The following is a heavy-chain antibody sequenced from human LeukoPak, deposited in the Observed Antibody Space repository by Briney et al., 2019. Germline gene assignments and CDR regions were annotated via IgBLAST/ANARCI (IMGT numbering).Heavy chain of an antibody. V-gene: IGHV3-30*18. CDR1: GFTFSTYG. CDR3: AKGFGEYRPSFDY. Sequence: GGSLRLSCAASGFTFSTYGMHWVRQAPGKGLEGVALILYDGNNKYYADSVKGRFTISRDNSKNTLYLQMNSLRAEDTAVYYCAKGFGEYRPSFDYWGQGTLVTVSS. CDR2: ILYDGNNK. D-gene: IGHD3-10*01. J-gene: IGHJ4*02.